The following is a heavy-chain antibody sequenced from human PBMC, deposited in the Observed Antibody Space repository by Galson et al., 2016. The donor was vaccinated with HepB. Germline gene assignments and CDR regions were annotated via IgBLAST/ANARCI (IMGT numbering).Heavy chain of an antibody. CDR2: IGGNDGIT. J-gene: IGHJ1*01. CDR3: ANRYCGGDCSDPEYFQH. Sequence: SLRLSCAASGFIFSSYAMSWVRQAPGKGLEWVASIGGNDGITHYADSVKGRFSISRDNSREMVFLHMNSLRAEDTAVYHCANRYCGGDCSDPEYFQHWGQGTLVSVSS. V-gene: IGHV3-23*01. CDR1: GFIFSSYA. D-gene: IGHD2-21*01.